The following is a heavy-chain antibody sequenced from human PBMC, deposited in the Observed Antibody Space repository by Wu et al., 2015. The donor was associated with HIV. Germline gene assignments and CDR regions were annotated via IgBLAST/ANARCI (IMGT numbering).Heavy chain of an antibody. D-gene: IGHD5-12*01. V-gene: IGHV1-69*05. CDR1: GDGFTSYA. J-gene: IGHJ6*02. Sequence: QAQLVQFGDEVKKPGSSVKVTCKASGDGFTSYAVSWVRQAPGQGLEWMGGINPLFGTTKHVQRFQDRVTVSTDESKSTVYMELSSLRNEDTAVYYCARNTDSVATSLYSLGVWGQGTTVTVSS. CDR3: ARNTDSVATSLYSLGV. CDR2: INPLFGTT.